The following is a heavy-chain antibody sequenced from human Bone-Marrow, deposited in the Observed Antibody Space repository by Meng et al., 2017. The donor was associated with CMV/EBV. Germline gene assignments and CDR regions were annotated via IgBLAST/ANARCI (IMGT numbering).Heavy chain of an antibody. Sequence: GGSLRLSCTASGFTFGDYAMSWVRQAPGKGLEWVGFIRSKAYGGTTEYAASVKGRFTISRDDSKSIAYLQMNSLKTEDTAVYYCARGRFPQRSTKIVGATRYFQHWGQGTLVTGSS. J-gene: IGHJ1*01. D-gene: IGHD1-26*01. CDR3: ARGRFPQRSTKIVGATRYFQH. CDR2: IRSKAYGGTT. CDR1: GFTFGDYA. V-gene: IGHV3-49*04.